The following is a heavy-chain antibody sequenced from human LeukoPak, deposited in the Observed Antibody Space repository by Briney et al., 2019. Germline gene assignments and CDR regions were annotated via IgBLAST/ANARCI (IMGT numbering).Heavy chain of an antibody. CDR3: ARGHTAVTRHFDF. D-gene: IGHD4-17*01. J-gene: IGHJ4*02. V-gene: IGHV3-21*01. Sequence: GGSLRLSCAASGFTFNMYSMSWVRQAPGKGLEWVSIISSGSSAIFSADALKGRFTISRDDAKNLLYLDMNSLRAEDTAVYYCARGHTAVTRHFDFWGQGTLVTVSS. CDR2: ISSGSSAI. CDR1: GFTFNMYS.